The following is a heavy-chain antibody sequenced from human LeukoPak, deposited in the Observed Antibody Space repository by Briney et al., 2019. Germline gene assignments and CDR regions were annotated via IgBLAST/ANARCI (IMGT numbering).Heavy chain of an antibody. D-gene: IGHD6-6*01. CDR1: GFTLSSYS. V-gene: IGHV3-21*04. Sequence: GGSLRLSCAASGFTLSSYSMNWVRQAPGKGLEWVSSISSSGTYIYYADSVKGRFTISRDNSKNTLYLQMNSLRAEDTAVYYCARDGSPPYSSSSEWYFDLWGRGTLVTVSS. CDR3: ARDGSPPYSSSSEWYFDL. J-gene: IGHJ2*01. CDR2: ISSSGTYI.